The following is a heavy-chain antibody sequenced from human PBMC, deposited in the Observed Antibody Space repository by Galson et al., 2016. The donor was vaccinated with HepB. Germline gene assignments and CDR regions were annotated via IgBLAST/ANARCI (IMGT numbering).Heavy chain of an antibody. CDR3: AGNNRG. CDR1: GFSFSHYW. Sequence: SLRLSCAASGFSFSHYWMSWVRQAPGKGLEYVATISDDGNEKYYVDSVRGRFTISRDNAKTSLALQMNSLRVDDTAVYHRAGNNRGWGQGTLVTVSS. J-gene: IGHJ1*01. V-gene: IGHV3-7*03. CDR2: ISDDGNEK. D-gene: IGHD5-24*01.